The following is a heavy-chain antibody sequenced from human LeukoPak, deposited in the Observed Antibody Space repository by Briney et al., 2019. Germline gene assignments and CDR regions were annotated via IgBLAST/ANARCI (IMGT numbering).Heavy chain of an antibody. D-gene: IGHD6-19*01. CDR2: INPNSGGT. V-gene: IGHV1-2*02. CDR3: ARVSVRGSGWLQYNWFDP. J-gene: IGHJ5*02. CDR1: GYTFTGYY. Sequence: ASVKVSCKASGYTFTGYYMHWVRQAPGQGLEWTGWINPNSGGTNYAQKFQGRVTMTRDTSISTAYMELSSLRSEDTAVYYCARVSVRGSGWLQYNWFDPWGQGTLVTVSS.